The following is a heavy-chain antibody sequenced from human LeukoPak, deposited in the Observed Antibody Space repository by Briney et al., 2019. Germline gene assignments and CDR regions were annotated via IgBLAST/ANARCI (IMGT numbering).Heavy chain of an antibody. V-gene: IGHV3-9*01. Sequence: PGGSLRLSCAASGFTFDDYAMHWVRQAPGKGLEWVSGISWNSGSIGYADSVKGRFTISRDNAKNSLYLQMNSLRAEDTALYYCAKDQYGSGSYFQNRYYYYGMDVWGQGTTVTVSS. CDR3: AKDQYGSGSYFQNRYYYYGMDV. J-gene: IGHJ6*02. D-gene: IGHD3-10*01. CDR2: ISWNSGSI. CDR1: GFTFDDYA.